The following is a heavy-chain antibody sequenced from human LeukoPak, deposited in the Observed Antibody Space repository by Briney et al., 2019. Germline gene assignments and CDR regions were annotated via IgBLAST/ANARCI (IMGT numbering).Heavy chain of an antibody. CDR2: ISYDGSNK. V-gene: IGHV3-30*18. J-gene: IGHJ6*02. CDR3: AKDSYDFWSGYYTDYYYYGMDV. D-gene: IGHD3-3*01. CDR1: GFTFSSYG. Sequence: GRSLRLSRAASGFTFSSYGMHWVRQAPGKGLEWVAVISYDGSNKYYADSVKGRFTISRDNSKNTLYLQMNSLRAEDTAVYYCAKDSYDFWSGYYTDYYYYGMDVWGQGTTVTVSS.